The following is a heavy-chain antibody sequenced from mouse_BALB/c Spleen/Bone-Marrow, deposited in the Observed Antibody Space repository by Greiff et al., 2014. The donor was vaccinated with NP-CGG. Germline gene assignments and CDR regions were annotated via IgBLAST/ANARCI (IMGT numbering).Heavy chain of an antibody. D-gene: IGHD2-4*01. V-gene: IGHV1-31*01. CDR2: INPYSGGS. CDR3: ARDDYDGGFAF. CDR1: GYSFTGYT. J-gene: IGHJ3*01. Sequence: EVKLEESGPELVKPGASMKISCKASGYSFTGYTMNWVKQSHGKNLEWIGLINPYSGGSSYNQKFKGKATLTVDKSSSTAYMELLSLTSEDSAVYYCARDDYDGGFAFWGQGTLVTVSA.